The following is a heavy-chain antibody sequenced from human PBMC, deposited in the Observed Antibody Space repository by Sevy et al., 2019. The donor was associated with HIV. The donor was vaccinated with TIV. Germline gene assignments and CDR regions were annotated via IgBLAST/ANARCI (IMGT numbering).Heavy chain of an antibody. D-gene: IGHD3-3*01. CDR1: GFTFSSYD. V-gene: IGHV3-30-3*01. J-gene: IGHJ4*02. Sequence: GGSLRLSCAASGFTFSSYDMHWVRQAPGKGLEWVAVISYDGSNKYYADSVKGRFTISRDNSKNTLYLQMNSLRAEDTAVYYCARGPRSGYYTLDYWGQGTLVTVSS. CDR3: ARGPRSGYYTLDY. CDR2: ISYDGSNK.